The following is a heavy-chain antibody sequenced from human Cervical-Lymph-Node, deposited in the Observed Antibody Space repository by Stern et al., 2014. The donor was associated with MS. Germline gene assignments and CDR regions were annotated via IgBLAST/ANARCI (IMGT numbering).Heavy chain of an antibody. CDR1: GFTFSNYA. J-gene: IGHJ6*02. D-gene: IGHD3-10*01. V-gene: IGHV3-23*04. CDR3: AKDTRSGNYWRSYGMDV. Sequence: EVQLVESGGGLVRPGESLRLSCAASGFTFSNYAMSWARQAPGKGLEWVSAIGASGDSTYYADSVKGRFTISRDKSRNTLYLQMDSLRAEDTAVYYCAKDTRSGNYWRSYGMDVWGQGTTVTVSS. CDR2: IGASGDST.